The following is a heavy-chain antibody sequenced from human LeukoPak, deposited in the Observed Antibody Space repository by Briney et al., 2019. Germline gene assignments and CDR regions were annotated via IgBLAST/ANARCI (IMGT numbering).Heavy chain of an antibody. CDR1: GFTFDDYV. D-gene: IGHD3-16*01. V-gene: IGHV3-9*01. J-gene: IGHJ4*02. CDR3: AKDKARLGAGGYFDY. CDR2: ISWNSGSI. Sequence: GGSLRLSCAASGFTFDDYVMHWVRQAPGKGLEWVSSISWNSGSIGYADSVRGRFTISRDNAKNSLYLQMNSLRAEDTALYYCAKDKARLGAGGYFDYWGQGTLVTVSS.